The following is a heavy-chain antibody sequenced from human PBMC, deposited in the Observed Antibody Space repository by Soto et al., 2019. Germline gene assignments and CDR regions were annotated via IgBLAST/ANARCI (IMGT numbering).Heavy chain of an antibody. J-gene: IGHJ4*02. D-gene: IGHD2-8*01. Sequence: SGPTLVNPTQTLTLTCNVSGVSLTSSGAIVRWIRQHQGKAVEWLALIFCDDDKRYSQALKSRLTVTKDTSKNQVALTLTIVDPVDTATYYCAHGTTWTSMLAYWGQGIRVTVSS. CDR2: IFCDDDK. V-gene: IGHV2-5*02. CDR1: GVSLTSSGAI. CDR3: AHGTTWTSMLAY.